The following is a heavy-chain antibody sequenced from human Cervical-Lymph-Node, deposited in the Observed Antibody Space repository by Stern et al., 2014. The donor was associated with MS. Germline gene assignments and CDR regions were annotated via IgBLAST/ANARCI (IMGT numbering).Heavy chain of an antibody. Sequence: QVQLQQWGAGLLKPSETLSLTCGVSGGSFSDYYWSWIRQAPGKGLAWIGEINHNGDTTYNPSLKSRVSLSVETSKNQFSLRLSSVTAADTSIYYCARGPQHSSWYFPFDYWGQGILVTVSS. CDR3: ARGPQHSSWYFPFDY. CDR1: GGSFSDYY. D-gene: IGHD6-13*01. V-gene: IGHV4-34*01. J-gene: IGHJ4*02. CDR2: INHNGDT.